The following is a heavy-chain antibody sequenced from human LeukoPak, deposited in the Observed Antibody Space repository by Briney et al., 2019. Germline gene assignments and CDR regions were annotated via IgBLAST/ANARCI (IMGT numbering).Heavy chain of an antibody. Sequence: EASVKVSCKASGGTFSSHAISWVRQAPGQGLEWMGGIIPMFKTSNYGQKFHGRVTITADKSTSRAYMELNNLTSEDTAVYYCALASGWYVGLTYWGQGTLIAVSS. J-gene: IGHJ4*02. D-gene: IGHD6-19*01. CDR1: GGTFSSHA. CDR2: IIPMFKTS. CDR3: ALASGWYVGLTY. V-gene: IGHV1-69*06.